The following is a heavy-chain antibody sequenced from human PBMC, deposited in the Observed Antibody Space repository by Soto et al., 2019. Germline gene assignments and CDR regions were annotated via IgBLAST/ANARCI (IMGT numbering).Heavy chain of an antibody. D-gene: IGHD6-19*01. CDR3: ARPKGSYSSGYYYFDY. CDR2: IIPLFGTA. CDR1: GGTFSTYA. V-gene: IGHV1-69*01. J-gene: IGHJ4*02. Sequence: QVQLVQSGAEVKQPGSSVKVSCKTSGGTFSTYAIYWVRQAPGQGLEWMGAIIPLFGTADYAQKFQGRVTITGDESTSTASMELSSLRSEDTAVYYCARPKGSYSSGYYYFDYWGQGTLVTVSS.